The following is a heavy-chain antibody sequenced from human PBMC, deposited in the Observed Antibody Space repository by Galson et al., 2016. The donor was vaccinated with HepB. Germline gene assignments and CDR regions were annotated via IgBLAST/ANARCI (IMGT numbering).Heavy chain of an antibody. Sequence: SLRLSCAASGFTFNNYGMTWVRQAPGKGLEVVSSISRSGDSTDYADYVKGRFIISRDNTKNTLSLQMNSLRAEDTAVYYCVQGSTAPAVWGKGTTVTVSS. J-gene: IGHJ6*04. V-gene: IGHV3-23*01. CDR3: VQGSTAPAV. CDR2: ISRSGDST. CDR1: GFTFNNYG. D-gene: IGHD2-2*01.